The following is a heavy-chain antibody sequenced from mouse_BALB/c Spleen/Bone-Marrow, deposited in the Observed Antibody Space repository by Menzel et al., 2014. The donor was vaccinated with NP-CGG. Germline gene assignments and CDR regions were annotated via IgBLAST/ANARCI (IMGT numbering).Heavy chain of an antibody. Sequence: LKECGPELVKPGASVKMSCKASGYTFTSYVMHWVKQKPGQGLEWIGYINPYNDGTKYNEKFKDKAALTSDKSSSTAYMELSSLTSEDSAVYYCARTPIYDGYYWFFDVWGAGTTVTVSS. CDR2: INPYNDGT. CDR3: ARTPIYDGYYWFFDV. V-gene: IGHV1-14*01. J-gene: IGHJ1*01. D-gene: IGHD2-3*01. CDR1: GYTFTSYV.